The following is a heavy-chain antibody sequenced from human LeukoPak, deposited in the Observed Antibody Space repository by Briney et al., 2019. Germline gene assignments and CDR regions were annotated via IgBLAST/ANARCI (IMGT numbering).Heavy chain of an antibody. V-gene: IGHV4-61*02. Sequence: SETLSLTCTVSGGSINFASYSWTWIRQPAGKGLEWIGRIYTSGSTNYNPSLKSRVTISIDTSKHQFSLELSSVTAADTAVYYCARGWSAGGAFDIWGQGTMVTVSS. CDR2: IYTSGST. CDR3: ARGWSAGGAFDI. D-gene: IGHD6-19*01. CDR1: GGSINFASYS. J-gene: IGHJ3*02.